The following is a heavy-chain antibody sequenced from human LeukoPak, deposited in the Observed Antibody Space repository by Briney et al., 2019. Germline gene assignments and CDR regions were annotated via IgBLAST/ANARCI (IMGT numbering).Heavy chain of an antibody. CDR2: INPGSGNT. J-gene: IGHJ4*02. CDR1: GHTFTRYY. Sequence: ASVKVSCKASGHTFTRYYIHWVRQAPGQGLEWMGVINPGSGNTNYAQKFQDRVTMTRDTSTGTVYMELSSLRSEDTAVYFCARVTGGADFDHWGQGTLVTVSS. V-gene: IGHV1-46*01. D-gene: IGHD1-14*01. CDR3: ARVTGGADFDH.